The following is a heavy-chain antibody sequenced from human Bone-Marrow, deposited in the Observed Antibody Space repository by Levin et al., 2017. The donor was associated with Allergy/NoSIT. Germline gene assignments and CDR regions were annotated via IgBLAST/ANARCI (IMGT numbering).Heavy chain of an antibody. J-gene: IGHJ4*02. Sequence: GGSLRLSCKGSGHSFTSYWIGWVRQMPGKGLERMGTIYPGDSDTRYSPSFQGQVTISADKSISTAYLQWSSLTASDSAMYYCARLSRIAVTEAFYFDFWGQGTLVTVSS. CDR3: ARLSRIAVTEAFYFDF. D-gene: IGHD6-19*01. V-gene: IGHV5-51*01. CDR2: IYPGDSDT. CDR1: GHSFTSYW.